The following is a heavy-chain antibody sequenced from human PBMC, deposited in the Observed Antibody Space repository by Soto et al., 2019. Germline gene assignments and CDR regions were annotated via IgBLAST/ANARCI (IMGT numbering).Heavy chain of an antibody. V-gene: IGHV3-23*01. Sequence: EVQLLESGGGLVQPGGSLRLSCAASGFTFSSYAMSWVRQAPGKGLEWVSAISGSGGSTYYADSVKGRFTISRDNSKNTLYLQMNSLRAEDTAVYYCAKDLYCSGGSCYQNNWFDPWGQGTLVTVSS. D-gene: IGHD2-15*01. J-gene: IGHJ5*02. CDR2: ISGSGGST. CDR3: AKDLYCSGGSCYQNNWFDP. CDR1: GFTFSSYA.